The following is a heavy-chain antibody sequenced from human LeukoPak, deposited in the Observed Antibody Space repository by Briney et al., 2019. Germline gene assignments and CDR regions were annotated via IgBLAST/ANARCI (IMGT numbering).Heavy chain of an antibody. J-gene: IGHJ4*02. D-gene: IGHD3-22*01. CDR1: GGSISSGGYY. Sequence: PSETLSLTCTVSGGSISSGGYYWSWIRQHPGKGLEWIGYIYYSGSTYYNPSLKSRVTISVDTSKNQFFLKLSSVTAADTAVYYCARDPSFTHITYYYDSSGLWGQGTLVTVSS. CDR2: IYYSGST. CDR3: ARDPSFTHITYYYDSSGL. V-gene: IGHV4-31*03.